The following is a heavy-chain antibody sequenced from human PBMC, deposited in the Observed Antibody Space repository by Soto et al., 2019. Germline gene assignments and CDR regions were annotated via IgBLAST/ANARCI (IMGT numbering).Heavy chain of an antibody. V-gene: IGHV1-18*01. CDR3: ARGSYGEIYFHY. D-gene: IGHD4-17*01. CDR2: ISAYNRNT. J-gene: IGHJ4*02. Sequence: QVQLVQSGAEVKKPGASVKVSCKASGYTLTNYGISWVRQAPGQGLEWMGWISAYNRNTNYAQNLQGRVTMTTDTSTKTAYMELRSLRSDDTAVYYCARGSYGEIYFHYWGQGSLVTVSS. CDR1: GYTLTNYG.